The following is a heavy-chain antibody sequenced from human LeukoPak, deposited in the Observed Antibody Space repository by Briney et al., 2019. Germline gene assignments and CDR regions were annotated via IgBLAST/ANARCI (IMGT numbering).Heavy chain of an antibody. CDR1: GFTFSTYW. CDR2: IHQDGSDK. Sequence: GGSLRLSCAASGFTFSTYWMSWVRQASGKGLEWVANIHQDGSDKYYVDSVKGRFTISRDNAKNSLYLQVNSLRAEDTAVYYCARGRYNYGYWGQGILVTVSS. D-gene: IGHD5-18*01. CDR3: ARGRYNYGY. V-gene: IGHV3-7*01. J-gene: IGHJ4*02.